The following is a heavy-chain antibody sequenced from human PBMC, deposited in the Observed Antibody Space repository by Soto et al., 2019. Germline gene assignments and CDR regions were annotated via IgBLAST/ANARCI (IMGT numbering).Heavy chain of an antibody. CDR3: ARSNDSSGYYNDAFDI. CDR2: IYYSGST. Sequence: SDTLSLTCTVSGGSISSYYWSWIRQPPGKGLEWIGYIYYSGSTNYNPSLKSRVTISVDTSKNQFSLKLSSVTAADTAVYYCARSNDSSGYYNDAFDIWGQGTMVT. D-gene: IGHD3-22*01. V-gene: IGHV4-59*01. J-gene: IGHJ3*02. CDR1: GGSISSYY.